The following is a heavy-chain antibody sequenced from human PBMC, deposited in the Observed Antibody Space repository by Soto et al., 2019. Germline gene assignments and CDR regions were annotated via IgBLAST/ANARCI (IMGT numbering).Heavy chain of an antibody. CDR2: IIPIFATA. V-gene: IGHV1-69*12. CDR3: ARGGWSPFGVVIPSSHSGMDV. Sequence: QVHLVQSGAEVKKPGSSVKVSCKASGGTFTTYAISWVRQAPGQGLEWMGGIIPIFATANYAQKFQGRVTITADEPTSTGYMELSSLRSEDTAVYYCARGGWSPFGVVIPSSHSGMDVWGQGTTVTVSS. CDR1: GGTFTTYA. J-gene: IGHJ6*02. D-gene: IGHD3-3*01.